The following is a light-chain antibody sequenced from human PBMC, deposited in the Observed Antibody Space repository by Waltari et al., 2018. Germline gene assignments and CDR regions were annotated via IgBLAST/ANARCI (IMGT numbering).Light chain of an antibody. Sequence: DIQMTQSPSTLSASVGDRVTIPCRANQSISSWLAWYQQKPGKAPKLVIYDASSLESGVPSRFSGSGSGTEFTLTISSLQPDDFATYYCQQYNSYPWTFGQGTKVEIK. J-gene: IGKJ1*01. CDR3: QQYNSYPWT. V-gene: IGKV1-5*01. CDR1: QSISSW. CDR2: DAS.